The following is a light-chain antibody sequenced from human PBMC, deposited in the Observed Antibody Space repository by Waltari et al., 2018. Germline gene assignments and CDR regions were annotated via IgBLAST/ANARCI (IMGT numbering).Light chain of an antibody. Sequence: DIVMTQSPDSLAVSLGERVTINCKSSQSVLYSSNSQNYLAWYQQKPGQPPKLLIYWASARESGVPDRFSGSESGTDFTLTISSLQAEDVAVYYCQQYYDIPWTFGQGTKEEIK. V-gene: IGKV4-1*01. CDR2: WAS. CDR3: QQYYDIPWT. CDR1: QSVLYSSNSQNY. J-gene: IGKJ1*01.